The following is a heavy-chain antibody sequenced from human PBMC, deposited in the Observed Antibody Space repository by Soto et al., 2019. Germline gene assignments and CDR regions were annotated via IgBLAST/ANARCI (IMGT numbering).Heavy chain of an antibody. V-gene: IGHV3-64*01. CDR1: GITLSGYA. CDR3: ARRARPDFYYMDV. J-gene: IGHJ6*03. D-gene: IGHD6-6*01. Sequence: GGSLRLSCVASGITLSGYAMDWVRQAPGKRLENVSGISSNGVGTYYANSVQGRFTISRDNSKNTVYLQMGSLRPEDLAVYYCARRARPDFYYMDVWGKGTTVTVSS. CDR2: ISSNGVGT.